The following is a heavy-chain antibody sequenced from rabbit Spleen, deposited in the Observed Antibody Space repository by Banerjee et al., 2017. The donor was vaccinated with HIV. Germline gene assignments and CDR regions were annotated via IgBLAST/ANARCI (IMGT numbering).Heavy chain of an antibody. CDR1: GFSFSDRDV. CDR2: IYAGSSGST. Sequence: QEQLEESGGGLVKPGGSPTLTCEASGFSFSDRDVMCWVRQAPGKGLEWIACIYAGSSGSTYYASWAKGRFTISKTSSTTVTLQMTSLTAADTATYFCARDVGLYTYGYAGYAYATDWLDLWGPGTLVTVS. J-gene: IGHJ5*01. CDR3: ARDVGLYTYGYAGYAYATDWLDL. V-gene: IGHV1S45*01. D-gene: IGHD6-1*01.